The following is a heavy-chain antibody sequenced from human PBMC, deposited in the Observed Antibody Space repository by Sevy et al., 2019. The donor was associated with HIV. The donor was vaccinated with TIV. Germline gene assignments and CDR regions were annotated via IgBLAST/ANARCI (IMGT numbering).Heavy chain of an antibody. CDR3: ARGENDDEFFQY. J-gene: IGHJ1*01. CDR1: GFIFSNFA. D-gene: IGHD1-26*01. Sequence: GGSLRLSCTVSGFIFSNFAMHWVRHAPGKGLEWVAVTSYDGSHKYYADSVKGRFTVSRDNSRNILSLEMSSLTRDDTAVYYCARGENDDEFFQYWGQGTLVTVSS. V-gene: IGHV3-30*04. CDR2: TSYDGSHK.